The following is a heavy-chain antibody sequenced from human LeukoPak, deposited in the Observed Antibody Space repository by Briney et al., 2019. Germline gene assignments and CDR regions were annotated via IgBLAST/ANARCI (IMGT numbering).Heavy chain of an antibody. V-gene: IGHV1-69*05. J-gene: IGHJ4*02. CDR3: ASGMTTVTIFGVVPPRNFDY. CDR1: GGTFSSYA. D-gene: IGHD3-3*01. CDR2: NIPIFGTA. Sequence: ASVKVSCKASGGTFSSYAISWVRQAPGQGLEWMGGNIPIFGTANYAQKFQGRVTITTDESTSTAYMELSSLRSEDTAVYYCASGMTTVTIFGVVPPRNFDYWGQGTLVTVSS.